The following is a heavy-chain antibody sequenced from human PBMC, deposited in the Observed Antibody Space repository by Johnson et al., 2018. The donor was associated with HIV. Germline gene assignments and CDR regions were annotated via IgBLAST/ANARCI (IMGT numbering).Heavy chain of an antibody. Sequence: VHLVESGGGVVQPGRSLRLSCAASGFTFSSYAMHWVRQAPGKGLEWVAVISYDGSNKYYADSVKGRFTISRDHSKNPLYLQMYSLRAEDTAVYYCARGEDIATILLWGQGKMVTVSS. V-gene: IGHV3-30-3*01. CDR1: GFTFSSYA. CDR2: ISYDGSNK. D-gene: IGHD5-24*01. J-gene: IGHJ3*01. CDR3: ARGEDIATILL.